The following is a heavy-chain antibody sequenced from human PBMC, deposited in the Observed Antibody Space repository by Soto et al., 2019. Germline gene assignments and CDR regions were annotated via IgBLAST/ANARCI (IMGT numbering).Heavy chain of an antibody. D-gene: IGHD6-19*01. V-gene: IGHV3-11*01. CDR3: ARDREISVAGY. J-gene: IGHJ4*02. Sequence: GGSLRLSCAASGFTFGDYYMSWIRQAPGKGLEWVSYISSSGSTIYYADSVNGRFTISRDNAKNSLYLQMNSLRAEDTAVYYCARDREISVAGYWGQGTLVTVSS. CDR1: GFTFGDYY. CDR2: ISSSGSTI.